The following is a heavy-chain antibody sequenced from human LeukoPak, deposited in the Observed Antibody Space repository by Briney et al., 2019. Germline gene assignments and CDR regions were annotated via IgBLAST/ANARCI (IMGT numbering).Heavy chain of an antibody. CDR2: IYSSGTT. V-gene: IGHV4-61*05. CDR1: GGSISSSSYY. J-gene: IGHJ3*01. D-gene: IGHD3-10*01. CDR3: ATRVDYYGSGSYAFDL. Sequence: PSETLSLTCTVSGGSISSSSYYWGWIRQPPGKGLEWIGYIYSSGTTNYNPSLKSRLTISVDKSNNQFSLKLSSVTAADTAVYYCATRVDYYGSGSYAFDLWGQGTMVTVSS.